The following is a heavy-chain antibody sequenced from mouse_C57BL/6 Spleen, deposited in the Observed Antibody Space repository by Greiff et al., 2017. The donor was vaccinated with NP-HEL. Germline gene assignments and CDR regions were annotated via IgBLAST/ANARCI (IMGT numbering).Heavy chain of an antibody. CDR2: IDPNSGGT. Sequence: QVHVKQPGAELVKPGASVKLSCKASGYTFTSYWMHWVKQRPGRGLEWIGRIDPNSGGTKYNEKFKSKATLTVDKPSSTAYMQLSSLTSEDSAVYYCARDTTVAHYYAMDYWGQGTSVTVSS. CDR3: ARDTTVAHYYAMDY. D-gene: IGHD1-1*01. J-gene: IGHJ4*01. V-gene: IGHV1-72*01. CDR1: GYTFTSYW.